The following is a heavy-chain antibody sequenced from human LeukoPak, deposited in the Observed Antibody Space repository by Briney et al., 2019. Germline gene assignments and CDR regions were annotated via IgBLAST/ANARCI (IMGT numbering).Heavy chain of an antibody. D-gene: IGHD5-24*01. V-gene: IGHV4-34*01. J-gene: IGHJ4*02. CDR2: IHPSGTF. CDR3: ARGRDRSKAGDH. Sequence: SETLSLTCTVSGGSCDDYYCTWIRQPPRKGLGWIGEIHPSGTFYYNSSLRSRATISIDTSKTQFSLRLTSVTAADTAFYYCARGRDRSKAGDHWGQGTLVTVSS. CDR1: GGSCDDYY.